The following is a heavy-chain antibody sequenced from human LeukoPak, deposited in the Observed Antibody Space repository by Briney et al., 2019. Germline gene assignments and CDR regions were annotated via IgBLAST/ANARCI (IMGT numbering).Heavy chain of an antibody. V-gene: IGHV4-59*01. CDR1: GGSITSYY. Sequence: SETLSLTCTVSGGSITSYYWSWIRQPPGKGLEWIGYIYNSGSTNYNPSLKSRVTISVDTSKNQFSLKLSSVTAADTAVYYCARLYSNSLGRVFDYWGQGTLVTVSS. D-gene: IGHD4-11*01. CDR3: ARLYSNSLGRVFDY. J-gene: IGHJ4*02. CDR2: IYNSGST.